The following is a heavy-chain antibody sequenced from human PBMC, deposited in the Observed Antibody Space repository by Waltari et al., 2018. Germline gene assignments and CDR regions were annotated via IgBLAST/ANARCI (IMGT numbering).Heavy chain of an antibody. J-gene: IGHJ5*02. Sequence: QLHLQASGPGLVKPSETLSLTCRVSGVSINRSKYYWGWIRQPPGKGLESIGSIYYSGSTYHNPSLKSRVTMSVDTSKNEFYLKLTSVTAADTATYYCARLTVVGATRWFDPWGQGTQVTVSS. CDR1: GVSINRSKYY. D-gene: IGHD1-26*01. V-gene: IGHV4-39*01. CDR2: IYYSGST. CDR3: ARLTVVGATRWFDP.